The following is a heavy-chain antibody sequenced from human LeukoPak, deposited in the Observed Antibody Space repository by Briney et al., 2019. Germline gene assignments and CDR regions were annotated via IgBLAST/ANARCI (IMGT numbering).Heavy chain of an antibody. Sequence: GASVKVSCKASGYTFTSYGISWVRQAPGQGLEWMGWISAYNGNTNYAQKLQGRVTMTTDTSTSTAYMELRSLRSDDTAVYDCARGGITMVRGVMGGDYWGQGTLVTVSS. CDR3: ARGGITMVRGVMGGDY. J-gene: IGHJ4*02. D-gene: IGHD3-10*01. V-gene: IGHV1-18*01. CDR2: ISAYNGNT. CDR1: GYTFTSYG.